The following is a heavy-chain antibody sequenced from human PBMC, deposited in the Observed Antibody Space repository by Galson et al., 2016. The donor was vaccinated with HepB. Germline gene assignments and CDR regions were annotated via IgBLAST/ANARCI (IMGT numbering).Heavy chain of an antibody. CDR1: GITFKDHY. J-gene: IGHJ4*02. Sequence: SLRLSCAASGITFKDHYMTWLRQAPGKGLEWLSYISGSASTLYEADSVKGRFTVSRDNAKSTLFLQLDSLTVDDSAIYYCAFDTRRRGGWFFDFWGQGAEVTVSS. CDR3: AFDTRRRGGWFFDF. V-gene: IGHV3-11*01. CDR2: ISGSASTL. D-gene: IGHD6-19*01.